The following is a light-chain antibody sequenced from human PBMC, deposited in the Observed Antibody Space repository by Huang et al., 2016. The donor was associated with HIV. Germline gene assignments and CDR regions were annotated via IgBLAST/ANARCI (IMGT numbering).Light chain of an antibody. V-gene: IGKV3-20*01. Sequence: EIELTQSPGTLYLSPGERATLSCSASQSISSRYLAWYQQKPGQAPRRLIYGASSRATGIPDRFSCSGSGTDFTLTISRLEPEDFAVYYCQQYGSSPVYTFGQGTKLEIK. CDR2: GAS. J-gene: IGKJ2*01. CDR1: QSISSRY. CDR3: QQYGSSPVYT.